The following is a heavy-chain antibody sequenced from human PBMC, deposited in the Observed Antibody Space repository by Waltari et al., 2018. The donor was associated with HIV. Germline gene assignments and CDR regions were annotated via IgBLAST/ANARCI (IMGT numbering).Heavy chain of an antibody. CDR3: ARVKIVGNWFDP. D-gene: IGHD1-26*01. Sequence: QVQLQESGPGLVKPSQTLSPTCTVSGGSISSGDYYWSWIRQPPGKGLEWIGYMYYSGSTYANPSPKGRVTISVDTSKNQFSLKLRSVTAAYTAVYYCARVKIVGNWFDPWGQGTLVTVSS. J-gene: IGHJ5*02. CDR2: MYYSGST. V-gene: IGHV4-30-4*01. CDR1: GGSISSGDYY.